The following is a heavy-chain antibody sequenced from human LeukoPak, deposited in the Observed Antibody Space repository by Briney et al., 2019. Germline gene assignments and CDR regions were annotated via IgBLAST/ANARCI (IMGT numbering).Heavy chain of an antibody. V-gene: IGHV1-18*01. J-gene: IGHJ6*03. CDR3: ARDGALYCSGGSCYSSYYYYYMDV. D-gene: IGHD2-15*01. Sequence: ASVKVSCKASGYTFTSCGISWVRQAPGQGLEWMGWISAYNGNTNYAQKLQGRVTMTTDTSTSTAYMELRSLRSDDTAVYYCARDGALYCSGGSCYSSYYYYYMDVWGKGTTVTVSS. CDR2: ISAYNGNT. CDR1: GYTFTSCG.